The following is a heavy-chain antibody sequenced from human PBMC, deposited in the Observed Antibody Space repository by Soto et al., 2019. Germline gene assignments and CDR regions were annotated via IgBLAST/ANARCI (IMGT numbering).Heavy chain of an antibody. J-gene: IGHJ6*02. CDR1: GFNFRAYG. V-gene: IGHV3-30*18. Sequence: QVQLVESGGGVVQPGRSLRLSCAASGFNFRAYGMHWVRQAPGKGLQWVAVISSDESNKYYADSVKGRFTISRDNSKNTLYLQMNSLRPEDTAVYYCAKGSSSVYYYYYGMDVWGQGTTVTVSS. CDR3: AKGSSSVYYYYYGMDV. CDR2: ISSDESNK. D-gene: IGHD6-6*01.